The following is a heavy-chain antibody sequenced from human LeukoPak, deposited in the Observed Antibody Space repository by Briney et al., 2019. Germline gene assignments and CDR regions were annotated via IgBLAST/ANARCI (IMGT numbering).Heavy chain of an antibody. D-gene: IGHD3-10*01. Sequence: PSETLSLTCTVSGGSISSYYWSWIRQPPGKGLEWIGYIYYSGSTNYNPSLKSRVTISVDTSKNQFSLKLSSVTAADTAVYYCATSSLYGSGSYRAFDIWGQGTMVTVSS. CDR1: GGSISSYY. CDR3: ATSSLYGSGSYRAFDI. J-gene: IGHJ3*02. CDR2: IYYSGST. V-gene: IGHV4-59*08.